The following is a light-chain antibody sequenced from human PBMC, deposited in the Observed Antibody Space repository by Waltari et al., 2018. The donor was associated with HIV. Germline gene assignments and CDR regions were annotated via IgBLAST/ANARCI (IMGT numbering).Light chain of an antibody. CDR2: WAS. Sequence: DIVMTQSPDSLAVSLGETATIHCKSSQSVLYSSDNKNYLAWSQQKPGQPPKLLIYWASTRESGVPDRFSGSGSGTDFTLTISSLQAEDVAVYYCHQYYSAPWTFGQGTKVEI. J-gene: IGKJ1*01. CDR1: QSVLYSSDNKNY. CDR3: HQYYSAPWT. V-gene: IGKV4-1*01.